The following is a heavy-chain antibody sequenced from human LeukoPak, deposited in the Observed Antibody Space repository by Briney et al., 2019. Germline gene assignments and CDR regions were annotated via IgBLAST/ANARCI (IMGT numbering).Heavy chain of an antibody. CDR2: INHSGST. CDR3: ARGHDGIVGATTNVGFDY. D-gene: IGHD1-26*01. Sequence: PSETLSLTCAVYGGSFSGYYWSWIRQPPGKGLEWTGEINHSGSTNYNPSLKSRVTISVDTSKNQFSLKLSSVTAADTAVYYCARGHDGIVGATTNVGFDYWGQGTLVTVSS. J-gene: IGHJ4*02. CDR1: GGSFSGYY. V-gene: IGHV4-34*01.